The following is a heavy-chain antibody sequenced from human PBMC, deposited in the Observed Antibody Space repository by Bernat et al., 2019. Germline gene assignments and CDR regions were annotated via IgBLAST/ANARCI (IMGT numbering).Heavy chain of an antibody. CDR2: IYYSGST. CDR1: GGSISSYY. J-gene: IGHJ4*02. D-gene: IGHD3-22*01. V-gene: IGHV4-59*01. CDR3: ARYYYDSSGYSYYFDY. Sequence: QVQLQESGPGLVKPSETLSLTCTVSGGSISSYYWSWIRQPPGKGLEWIGYIYYSGSTNYNPSLKSRVTISVDTSKNQFSLKLSSVTAADTAVYYCARYYYDSSGYSYYFDYWGRGTLVTVSS.